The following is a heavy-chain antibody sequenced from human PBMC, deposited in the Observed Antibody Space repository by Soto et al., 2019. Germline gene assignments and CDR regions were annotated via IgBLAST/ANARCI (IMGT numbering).Heavy chain of an antibody. D-gene: IGHD2-8*01. CDR2: IFHGGAA. Sequence: QVQLRESGPGLVNPSGTLSLTCAVSGGSISSNNWWSWVRQPPGKGLEGIGAIFHGGAANYNPSLKSGVTRFLDNSENHFSLHLHYVTAADTAVYYCASVMDAPLPTGRDYWGQGTLVTASS. J-gene: IGHJ4*02. CDR1: GGSISSNNW. CDR3: ASVMDAPLPTGRDY. V-gene: IGHV4-4*02.